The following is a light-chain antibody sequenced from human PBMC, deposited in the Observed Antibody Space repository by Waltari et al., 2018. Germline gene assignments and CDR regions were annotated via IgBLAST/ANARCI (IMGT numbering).Light chain of an antibody. CDR2: DTS. V-gene: IGKV3-11*01. CDR1: QSVSNS. CDR3: QQRNIWPLT. J-gene: IGKJ4*01. Sequence: EVVLTQSPATLSLSPGEGATLSCRASQSVSNSLAWYQQKPGQPPRLLIYDTSNRASGIPARFSASGSGTDFTLSITGLEPEDFAVYYCQQRNIWPLTFGGGTKVEIK.